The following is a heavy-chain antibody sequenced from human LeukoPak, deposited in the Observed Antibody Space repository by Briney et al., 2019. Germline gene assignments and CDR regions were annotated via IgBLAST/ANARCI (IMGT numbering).Heavy chain of an antibody. D-gene: IGHD2-15*01. CDR3: ARQATRMKALDY. V-gene: IGHV4-59*08. CDR1: GGSISSYY. Sequence: SETLSLTCTVSGGSISSYYWSWIRQPPGKGLEWIGYIYYSGSTNYNPSLKSRVTISVDTSKNQFSLKLSSVTAADTAVHYCARQATRMKALDYWGQGTLVTVSS. CDR2: IYYSGST. J-gene: IGHJ4*02.